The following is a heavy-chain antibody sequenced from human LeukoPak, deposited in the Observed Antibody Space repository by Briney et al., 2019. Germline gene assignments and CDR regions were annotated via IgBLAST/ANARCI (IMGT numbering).Heavy chain of an antibody. CDR2: ISSSGSTI. CDR1: GFTLSTYW. CDR3: ARDARYCSGGSCYNDAFDI. Sequence: GGSLRLSCAASGFTLSTYWMTWVRQAPGKGLEWVSYISSSGSTIYYADSVKGRFTISRDNAKNSLYLQMNSLRAEDTAVYYCARDARYCSGGSCYNDAFDIWGQGTMVTVSS. D-gene: IGHD2-15*01. J-gene: IGHJ3*02. V-gene: IGHV3-48*04.